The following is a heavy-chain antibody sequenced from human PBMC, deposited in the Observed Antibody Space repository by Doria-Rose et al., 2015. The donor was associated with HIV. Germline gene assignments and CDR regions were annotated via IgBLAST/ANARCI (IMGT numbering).Heavy chain of an antibody. CDR2: IFYTGST. Sequence: QVQLQESGPGLVKPSETLSLTCSVSGGSISNYYWSWIRQPPGKGLEYTGDIFYTGSTNYSPSLKSRVSISIDTSKNKFSLRLSSVTAADTAVYYCARVLSGTYDYWGQGTLVTVSS. D-gene: IGHD1-26*01. CDR1: GGSISNYY. CDR3: ARVLSGTYDY. V-gene: IGHV4-59*01. J-gene: IGHJ4*02.